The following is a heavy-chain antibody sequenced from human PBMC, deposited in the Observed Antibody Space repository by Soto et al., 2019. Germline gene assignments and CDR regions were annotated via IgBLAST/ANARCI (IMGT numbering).Heavy chain of an antibody. CDR1: GFTFSSYG. D-gene: IGHD3-10*01. V-gene: IGHV3-33*01. J-gene: IGHJ4*02. CDR3: ARDRAMVRGVIITYYFDY. CDR2: IWYDGSNK. Sequence: GGSLRLSCAASGFTFSSYGMHWVRQAPGKGLEWVAVIWYDGSNKYYADSVKGRFTISRDNSKNTLYLQMNSLRAEDTAVYYCARDRAMVRGVIITYYFDYWGQGTLVTVSS.